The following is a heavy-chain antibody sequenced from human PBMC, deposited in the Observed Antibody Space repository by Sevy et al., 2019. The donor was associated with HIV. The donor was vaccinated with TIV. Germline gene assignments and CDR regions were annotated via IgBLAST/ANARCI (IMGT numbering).Heavy chain of an antibody. D-gene: IGHD3-10*01. CDR2: ISSSSSYI. Sequence: GESLKISCAASGFTFSSYSMNWVRQAPGKGLEWVSSISSSSSYIYYAGSVKGRFTISRDNAKNSLYLQMNSLRAEDTAVYYCARGLLWFGELINYFDYWGQGTLVTVSS. J-gene: IGHJ4*02. V-gene: IGHV3-21*01. CDR1: GFTFSSYS. CDR3: ARGLLWFGELINYFDY.